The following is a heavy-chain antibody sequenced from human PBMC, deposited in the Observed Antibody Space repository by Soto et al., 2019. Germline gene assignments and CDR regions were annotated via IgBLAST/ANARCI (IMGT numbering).Heavy chain of an antibody. J-gene: IGHJ4*02. D-gene: IGHD3-22*01. Sequence: GGSLRLSCAASGFTFSSYAMSWVRQAPGKGLEWVSAISGSGGSTYYADSVKGRFTISRDNSKNTLYLQMNSLRAEDTAVYYWAKKDYFDSSCYRPRRGLLNDYWGQGNLVTVSS. CDR2: ISGSGGST. V-gene: IGHV3-23*01. CDR1: GFTFSSYA. CDR3: AKKDYFDSSCYRPRRGLLNDY.